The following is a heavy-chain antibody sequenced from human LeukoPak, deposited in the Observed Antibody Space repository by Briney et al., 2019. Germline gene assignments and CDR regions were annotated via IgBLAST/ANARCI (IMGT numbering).Heavy chain of an antibody. CDR1: GYTFTSYG. J-gene: IGHJ4*02. Sequence: GASVKVSCKASGYTFTSYGISWVRQAPGQGLEWMGWISAYNGNTNYAQKLQGRVTMTTDTSTSTAYMELRSLRSDDTAVYYCARDPLPVLGYCSSTSSPVDYWGQGTLVTVSS. D-gene: IGHD2-2*01. CDR3: ARDPLPVLGYCSSTSSPVDY. CDR2: ISAYNGNT. V-gene: IGHV1-18*01.